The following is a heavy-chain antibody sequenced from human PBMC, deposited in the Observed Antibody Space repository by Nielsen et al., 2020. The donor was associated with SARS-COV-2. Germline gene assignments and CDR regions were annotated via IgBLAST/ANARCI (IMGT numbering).Heavy chain of an antibody. CDR1: GGSVSSGSYY. J-gene: IGHJ4*02. CDR2: IYYSGST. CDR3: ARESYDSSGVYYAGFDY. Sequence: GSLRLSCTVSGGSVSSGSYYWSWIRQPPGKGLEWIGYIYYSGSTNYNPSLKSRVTISVDTSKNQFSLKLSSVTATDTAVYYCARESYDSSGVYYAGFDYWGQGTLVTVSS. V-gene: IGHV4-61*01. D-gene: IGHD3-22*01.